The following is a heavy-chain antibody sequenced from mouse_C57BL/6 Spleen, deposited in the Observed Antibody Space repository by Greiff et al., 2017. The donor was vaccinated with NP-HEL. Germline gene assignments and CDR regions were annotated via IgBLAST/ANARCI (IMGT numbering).Heavy chain of an antibody. V-gene: IGHV1-18*01. CDR3: ARRGLLLRYPSFDY. Sequence: EVQLQQSGPELVKPGASVKIPCKASGYTFTDYNMDWVKQSHGKSLEWIGDINPNNGGTNYNQKFKGKATLTVDKSSSTAYMELRSLTSEDTAVYYCARRGLLLRYPSFDYWGQGTTLTVSS. J-gene: IGHJ2*01. CDR2: INPNNGGT. CDR1: GYTFTDYN. D-gene: IGHD1-1*01.